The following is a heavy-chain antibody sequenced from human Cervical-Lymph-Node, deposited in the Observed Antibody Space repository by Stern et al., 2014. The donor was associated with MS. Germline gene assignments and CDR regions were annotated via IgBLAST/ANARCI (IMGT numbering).Heavy chain of an antibody. CDR1: KYTFIDYY. D-gene: IGHD3-3*01. Sequence: QVQLVQSGAELKKPEDSMILSCKTSKYTFIDYYLHWVRQAPGQGLEWMGRITPKSGATIFAQKFQGRVTMTRDTSINTVYMEVSRLRSDDTAIYYCVRDGHAYDFDYWGQGTLVTVSS. CDR2: ITPKSGAT. CDR3: VRDGHAYDFDY. V-gene: IGHV1-2*06. J-gene: IGHJ4*02.